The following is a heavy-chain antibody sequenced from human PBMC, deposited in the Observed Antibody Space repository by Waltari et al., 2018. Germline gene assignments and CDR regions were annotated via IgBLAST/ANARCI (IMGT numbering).Heavy chain of an antibody. Sequence: QVQLVESGGGVVQPGRSLRLSCAASGFPFSRYAMHWVRQAPGKGLEWVAVISYDGSNKYYADSVKGRFTISRDNSKNTLYLQMNSLRAEDTAVYYCARVDYYDSTGYWGQGTLVTISS. J-gene: IGHJ4*02. CDR3: ARVDYYDSTGY. CDR2: ISYDGSNK. D-gene: IGHD3-22*01. CDR1: GFPFSRYA. V-gene: IGHV3-30-3*01.